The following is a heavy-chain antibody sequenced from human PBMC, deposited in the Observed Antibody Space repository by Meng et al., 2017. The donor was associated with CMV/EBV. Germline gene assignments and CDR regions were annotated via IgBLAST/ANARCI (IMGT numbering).Heavy chain of an antibody. V-gene: IGHV1-69*12. J-gene: IGHJ6*02. CDR1: GCTFSSYA. D-gene: IGHD3/OR15-3a*01. CDR2: IIPIFGTA. CDR3: ARGSGDWGRDYYYYGMDV. Sequence: QVQLVQSGAEVKKPXSSVRVSCKASGCTFSSYAISWVRQAPGQGLEWMGGIIPIFGTANYARKFQGRVTITADESTSTAYMELSSLRSEDTAVYYCARGSGDWGRDYYYYGMDVWGQGTTVTVSS.